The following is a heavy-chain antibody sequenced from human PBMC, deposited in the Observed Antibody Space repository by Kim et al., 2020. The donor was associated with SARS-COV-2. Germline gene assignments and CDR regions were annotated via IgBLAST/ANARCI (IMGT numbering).Heavy chain of an antibody. J-gene: IGHJ6*01. CDR2: IYYSGST. V-gene: IGHV4-31*03. Sequence: SENLTLTCTGAGGAINGANYYWSWIRQLPGKGLEWIGFIYYSGSTYYNPSLKSRIIISVDTSKNQFSLQLNSVTAADTAVYYCARDPGGRYYVYGMDVWG. CDR3: ARDPGGRYYVYGMDV. CDR1: GGAINGANYY. D-gene: IGHD1-26*01.